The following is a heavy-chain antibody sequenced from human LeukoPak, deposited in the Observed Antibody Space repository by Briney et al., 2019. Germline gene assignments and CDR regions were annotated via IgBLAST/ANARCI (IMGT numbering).Heavy chain of an antibody. V-gene: IGHV1-46*01. J-gene: IGHJ5*02. CDR3: ARVWGEINYLDP. Sequence: ASVNVSCKASGYSFTIYYIHWVRQAPGQGLEWMGLINPTDGRTSYAPNFQGRLTLTMDTSTSTVYMEMNTLRSEDTAVYYCARVWGEINYLDPWGQGTLVTVSS. CDR2: INPTDGRT. D-gene: IGHD7-27*01. CDR1: GYSFTIYY.